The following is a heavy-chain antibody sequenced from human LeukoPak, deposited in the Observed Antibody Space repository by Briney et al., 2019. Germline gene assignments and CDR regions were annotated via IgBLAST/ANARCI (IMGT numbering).Heavy chain of an antibody. CDR1: GFTFSSYS. CDR3: ARDLDDYGDRNWFDP. V-gene: IGHV3-21*01. CDR2: ISSSSTCI. J-gene: IGHJ5*02. D-gene: IGHD4-17*01. Sequence: GGSLRLSCAASGFTFSSYSMNWVRQAPGKGLEWVSSISSSSTCIYYADSVKGRFTISRDNAKNSLYLQLNSLRAEDTAVYYCARDLDDYGDRNWFDPWGQGTLVTVSS.